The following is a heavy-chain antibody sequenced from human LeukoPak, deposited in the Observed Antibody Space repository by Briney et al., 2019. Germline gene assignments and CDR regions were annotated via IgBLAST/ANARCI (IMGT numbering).Heavy chain of an antibody. Sequence: PSETLSLTCTVSGYSISSGYYWGWIRQPPGKGLEWIGSIYHSGSTYYNPSLKSRVTISVDTSKNQFSLKLSPVTAADTAVYYCAASSGWYGDVRFDPGGQGTLVTVSS. J-gene: IGHJ5*02. CDR3: AASSGWYGDVRFDP. V-gene: IGHV4-38-2*02. D-gene: IGHD6-19*01. CDR1: GYSISSGYY. CDR2: IYHSGST.